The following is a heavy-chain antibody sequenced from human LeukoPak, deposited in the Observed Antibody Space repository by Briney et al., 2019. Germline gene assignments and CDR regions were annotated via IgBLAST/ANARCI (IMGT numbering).Heavy chain of an antibody. CDR1: GFTFSSYG. CDR2: IYSGGST. Sequence: GGSLRLSCAASGFTFSSYGMHWVRQAPGKGLEWVSVIYSGGSTYYADSVKGRFTISRDNSKNTLYLQMNSLRAEDTAVYYCARVMGYYYGSGSYTIGRYYFDYWGQGTLVTVSS. J-gene: IGHJ4*02. D-gene: IGHD3-10*01. V-gene: IGHV3-53*01. CDR3: ARVMGYYYGSGSYTIGRYYFDY.